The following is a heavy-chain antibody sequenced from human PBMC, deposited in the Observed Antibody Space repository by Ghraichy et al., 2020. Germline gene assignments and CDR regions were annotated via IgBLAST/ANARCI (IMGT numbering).Heavy chain of an antibody. CDR1: GFSLSTSGVG. CDR3: AHIISKYYYGSGSYYRGDYFDY. D-gene: IGHD3-10*01. CDR2: LYWDDDK. V-gene: IGHV2-5*02. J-gene: IGHJ4*02. Sequence: SGPTLAKPTQTLTLTCTFSGFSLSTSGVGVGWIRQPPGKALEWLALLYWDDDKRYIPSLKSRLTITKDTSKNQVVLTMTNMDPVDTATYYCAHIISKYYYGSGSYYRGDYFDYWGQGTLVTVSS.